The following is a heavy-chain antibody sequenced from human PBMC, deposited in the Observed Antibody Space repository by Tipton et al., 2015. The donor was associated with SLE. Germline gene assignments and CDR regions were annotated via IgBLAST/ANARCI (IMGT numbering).Heavy chain of an antibody. D-gene: IGHD6-6*01. Sequence: SGFTFSSYGMHWVRQAPGKGLEWVAFIRYDGSNKYYADSVKGRFTISRDNSKNTLYLQMGSLRAEDMAVYYCARARGVYSSSPDDAFDIWGQGTMVTVSS. CDR3: ARARGVYSSSPDDAFDI. V-gene: IGHV3-30*02. J-gene: IGHJ3*02. CDR2: IRYDGSNK. CDR1: GFTFSSYG.